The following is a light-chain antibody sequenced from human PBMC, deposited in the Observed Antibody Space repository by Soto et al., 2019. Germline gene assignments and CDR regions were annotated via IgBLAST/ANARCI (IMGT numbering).Light chain of an antibody. CDR3: QQRYT. CDR2: DVS. J-gene: IGKJ2*01. Sequence: EIVLTQSPATLSLSPGERATLSCRASQSFSTYLAWYQQKPGQAPRLLIYDVSNRATGIPSRFSGSGSGTDFTLTISSLEPEDFAVYYCQQRYTFGQGTKLEIK. V-gene: IGKV3-11*01. CDR1: QSFSTY.